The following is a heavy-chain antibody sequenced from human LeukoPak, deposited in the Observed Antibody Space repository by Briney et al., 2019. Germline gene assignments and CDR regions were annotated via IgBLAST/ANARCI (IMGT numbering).Heavy chain of an antibody. CDR1: GGSISRGGYY. Sequence: KASETLSLTCTVSGGSISRGGYYWSWIRQHPGKGLEWIGYIYYSGSTYYNPSLKSRVTISVDTSKNQFSLKLSSVTAADTAVYYCARDSVAAAGTVGYYYGMDVWGQGTTVTVSS. CDR2: IYYSGST. J-gene: IGHJ6*02. V-gene: IGHV4-31*03. D-gene: IGHD6-13*01. CDR3: ARDSVAAAGTVGYYYGMDV.